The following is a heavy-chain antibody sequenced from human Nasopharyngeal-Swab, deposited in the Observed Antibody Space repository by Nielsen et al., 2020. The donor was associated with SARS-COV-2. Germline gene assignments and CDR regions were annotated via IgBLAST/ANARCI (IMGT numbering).Heavy chain of an antibody. J-gene: IGHJ6*03. CDR2: IGTAGDT. D-gene: IGHD2-2*02. CDR3: ARALYCSSTRCYTPYYYYYYMDV. Sequence: GGSLRLSCAASGFTFSSYDMHWVRQATGKGLEWVSAIGTAGDTYYPGSVKGRFTISRENAKNSLYLQMNSLRAEDTAVYYCARALYCSSTRCYTPYYYYYYMDVWGKGTTVTVSS. CDR1: GFTFSSYD. V-gene: IGHV3-13*01.